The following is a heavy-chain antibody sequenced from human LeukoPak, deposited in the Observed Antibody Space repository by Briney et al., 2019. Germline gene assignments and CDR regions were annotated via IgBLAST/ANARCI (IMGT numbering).Heavy chain of an antibody. Sequence: GGSLRLSCAASGFTFSTYAMSWVRQAPGKGLEWVSTIGGGGRGKYYAESVKGRFIISRDNFKNTLFLQMNSLRAEDTAVYYCAKQREQWLVFDYWGQGTLVIVSS. D-gene: IGHD6-19*01. CDR2: IGGGGRGK. J-gene: IGHJ4*02. CDR3: AKQREQWLVFDY. V-gene: IGHV3-23*01. CDR1: GFTFSTYA.